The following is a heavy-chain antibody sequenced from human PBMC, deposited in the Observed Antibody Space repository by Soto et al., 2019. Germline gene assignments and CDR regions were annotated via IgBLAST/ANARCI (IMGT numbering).Heavy chain of an antibody. Sequence: EVRLVESGGGLVEPGGSLRLSCAASGFTFSDHYMDWVRQAPGKGLEWIGRVRNKANSYTTEYAASVRGRFTVSRDDSKNSLYLQMNSLKTEDTAMYYCVRNLASGGTYYFDYWGQGTLVTVSS. CDR3: VRNLASGGTYYFDY. J-gene: IGHJ4*02. CDR1: GFTFSDHY. CDR2: VRNKANSYTT. V-gene: IGHV3-72*01. D-gene: IGHD2-15*01.